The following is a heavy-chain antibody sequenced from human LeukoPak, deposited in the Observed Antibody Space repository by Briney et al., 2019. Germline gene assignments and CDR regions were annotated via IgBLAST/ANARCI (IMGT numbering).Heavy chain of an antibody. V-gene: IGHV3-23*01. Sequence: PGGSLRLSCAASGFTFSSYAMGWVRQAPGKGLEWVSASGSGGSTYYADSVKGRFTISRDNSKNTLYLQMNSLRAEDTAVYYCAKVGMVVTVGFDYWGQGTLVTVSS. CDR2: SGSGGST. CDR1: GFTFSSYA. J-gene: IGHJ4*02. CDR3: AKVGMVVTVGFDY. D-gene: IGHD2-21*02.